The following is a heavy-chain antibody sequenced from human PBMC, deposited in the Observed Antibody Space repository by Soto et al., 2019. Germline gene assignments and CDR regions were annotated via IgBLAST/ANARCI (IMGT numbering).Heavy chain of an antibody. J-gene: IGHJ6*02. CDR2: ISSSSSYI. CDR1: GFTFSSYS. CDR3: ARDQRAPSGFLEWPKSYYYYGMDV. D-gene: IGHD3-3*01. Sequence: KAGGSLRLSCAASGFTFSSYSMNWVRQAPGKGLEWVSSISSSSSYIYYADSVKGRFTISRDNAKNSLYLQMNSLRAEDTAVYYCARDQRAPSGFLEWPKSYYYYGMDVWGQGTTVTVSS. V-gene: IGHV3-21*01.